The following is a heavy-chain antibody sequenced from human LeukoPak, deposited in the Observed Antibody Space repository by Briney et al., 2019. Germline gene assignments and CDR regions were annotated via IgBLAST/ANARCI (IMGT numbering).Heavy chain of an antibody. J-gene: IGHJ4*02. CDR2: MQYDGSEK. CDR3: ARDIEAAGLFLDY. Sequence: GGSLRLSCAASGFTFSSYWMSWVRQAPGKGLEWVANMQYDGSEKYYVDSVKGRFTISRDNAENSLYLQMNSLRAEDTAVYYCARDIEAAGLFLDYWGQGTLVTVSS. CDR1: GFTFSSYW. V-gene: IGHV3-7*01. D-gene: IGHD6-13*01.